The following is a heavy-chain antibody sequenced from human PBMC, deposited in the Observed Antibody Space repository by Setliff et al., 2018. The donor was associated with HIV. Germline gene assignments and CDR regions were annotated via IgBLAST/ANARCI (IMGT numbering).Heavy chain of an antibody. V-gene: IGHV3-64D*09. J-gene: IGHJ4*02. CDR3: VKDRTDILTGYGDH. D-gene: IGHD3-9*01. Sequence: PGGSLRLSCSASGFKFSSYAMHRVRQAPGKGLEYVSAITSNMDSTYYGDSVKGRFTISRDNSKNTLYLQMNSLRADDTAIYYCVKDRTDILTGYGDHWGQGTQVTVSS. CDR1: GFKFSSYA. CDR2: ITSNMDST.